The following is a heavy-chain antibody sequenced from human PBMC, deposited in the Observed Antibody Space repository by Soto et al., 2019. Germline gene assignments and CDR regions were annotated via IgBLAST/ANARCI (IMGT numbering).Heavy chain of an antibody. CDR1: GGTFSSYT. D-gene: IGHD1-26*01. Sequence: QVQLVQSGAEVKKPGSSVKVSCKASGGTFSSYTISWVRQAPGQGLEWMGRIIPILGIANYAQKFQGRVTITPDKSTSTAYMELSSLRSEDTAVYYWARNRRGGELLPDYWGQGTLVTVSS. CDR3: ARNRRGGELLPDY. CDR2: IIPILGIA. J-gene: IGHJ4*02. V-gene: IGHV1-69*02.